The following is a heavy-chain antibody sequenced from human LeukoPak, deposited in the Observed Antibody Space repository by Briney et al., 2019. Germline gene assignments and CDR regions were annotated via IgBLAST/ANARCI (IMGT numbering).Heavy chain of an antibody. V-gene: IGHV3-11*01. CDR3: ARGHYGLDV. CDR1: GFTFSGHY. Sequence: GGSLRLSCTASGFTFSGHYASWIRQTPEKGLEWISYIDLSSSTIYYADSVKGRFTISKDNARNSVYLQMNSLRAEDTAVYYCARGHYGLDVWGQGTKVTVSS. J-gene: IGHJ6*02. CDR2: IDLSSSTI.